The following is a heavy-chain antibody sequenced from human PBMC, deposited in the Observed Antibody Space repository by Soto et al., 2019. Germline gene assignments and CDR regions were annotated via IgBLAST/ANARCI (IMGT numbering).Heavy chain of an antibody. D-gene: IGHD6-13*01. V-gene: IGHV3-33*01. CDR1: GFTFSTYG. CDR3: ARTSISGYSSTWLPGY. J-gene: IGHJ4*02. Sequence: QEQLVESGGGVVQPGRSLRLSCAASGFTFSTYGMHWVRQAPGRGLEWVAAIWYDGSNKYYADSVKGRFTISRDNSKNTLYLQMNSLRAEDTAMYYCARTSISGYSSTWLPGYWGQGTLVTVSS. CDR2: IWYDGSNK.